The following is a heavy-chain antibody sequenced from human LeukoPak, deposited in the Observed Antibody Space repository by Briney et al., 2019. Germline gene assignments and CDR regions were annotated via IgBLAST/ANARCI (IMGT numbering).Heavy chain of an antibody. D-gene: IGHD3-9*01. CDR2: VNPNNGNS. Sequence: ASVKVSCKASGYTFTTYDINWVRQVTGQGLEWIGWVNPNNGNSGCAQKFQGRVTLTRDTSISTAYMEMTSLRSDDSAVYYCTRVYTTGYPIDYWGQGTLVTVSS. V-gene: IGHV1-8*01. J-gene: IGHJ4*02. CDR3: TRVYTTGYPIDY. CDR1: GYTFTTYD.